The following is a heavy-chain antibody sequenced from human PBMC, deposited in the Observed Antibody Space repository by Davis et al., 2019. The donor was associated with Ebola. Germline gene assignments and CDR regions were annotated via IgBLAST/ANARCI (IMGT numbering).Heavy chain of an antibody. V-gene: IGHV3-74*01. CDR3: ARDLLRWYGQY. CDR1: GFTFSSYW. J-gene: IGHJ4*02. Sequence: HTGGSLRLSCAASGFTFSSYWMHWVRQAPGKGLVWVSRISSDGSSTSYADSVKGRFTISRDNAKNTLYLQMNSLRAEDTAVYYCARDLLRWYGQYWGQGTLVTVSS. D-gene: IGHD4-23*01. CDR2: ISSDGSST.